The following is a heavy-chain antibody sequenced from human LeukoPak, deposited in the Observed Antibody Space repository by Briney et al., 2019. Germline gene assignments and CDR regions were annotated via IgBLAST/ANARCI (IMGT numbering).Heavy chain of an antibody. V-gene: IGHV3-30*18. CDR3: AKDRYSGSHCYYFDY. J-gene: IGHJ4*02. CDR1: GFSLSSYG. D-gene: IGHD1-26*01. CDR2: ISYDGSNK. Sequence: VGTMRLSCVDSGFSLSSYGMHRVRNAHPKGLKWVAVISYDGSNKYYADSVKGRFTISRDNSKNTLYLQMNSLRAEDSAVYSGAKDRYSGSHCYYFDYWGQGPLVTVSS.